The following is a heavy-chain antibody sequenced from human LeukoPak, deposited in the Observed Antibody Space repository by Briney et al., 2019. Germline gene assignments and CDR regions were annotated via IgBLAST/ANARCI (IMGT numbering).Heavy chain of an antibody. CDR2: IIPIFGTA. V-gene: IGHV1-69*13. J-gene: IGHJ4*02. Sequence: ASVKVSFKASGGTFIIYAISWVRQAPGQGREWMGGIIPIFGTANYAQKFQGRVTITADESTSTAYMELSSLRSEDTAVYYCASPTSAYYGSGYYFDYWGQGTLVTVSS. D-gene: IGHD3-10*01. CDR1: GGTFIIYA. CDR3: ASPTSAYYGSGYYFDY.